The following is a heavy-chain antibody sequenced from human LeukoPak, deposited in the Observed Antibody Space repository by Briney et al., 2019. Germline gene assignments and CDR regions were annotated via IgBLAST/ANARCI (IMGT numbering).Heavy chain of an antibody. J-gene: IGHJ4*02. V-gene: IGHV1-69*05. CDR1: GGTFSSYA. CDR3: AKDWELRWSQGGFDY. Sequence: ASVKVSCKASGGTFSSYAISWVRQAPGQGLEWMGGIIPIFGTANYAQKFQGRVTMTRDTSISTAYMELSGLRFDDTAAYYCAKDWELRWSQGGFDYWGQGTLLTVSS. D-gene: IGHD3-10*01. CDR2: IIPIFGTA.